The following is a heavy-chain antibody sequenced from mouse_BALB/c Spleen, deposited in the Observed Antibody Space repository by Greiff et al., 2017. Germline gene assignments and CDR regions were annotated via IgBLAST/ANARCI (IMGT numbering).Heavy chain of an antibody. D-gene: IGHD2-14*01. Sequence: EVKLVESGGDLVKPGGSLKLSCAASGFTFSSYGMSWVRQTPDKRLEWVATISSGGSYTSYPDSVKGRFTISRDNAKNTLYLQMSSLKSEDTAMYYCARGGYDAAWFACWGEGTLVTVTA. CDR2: ISSGGSYT. CDR3: ARGGYDAAWFAC. J-gene: IGHJ3*01. V-gene: IGHV5-6*01. CDR1: GFTFSSYG.